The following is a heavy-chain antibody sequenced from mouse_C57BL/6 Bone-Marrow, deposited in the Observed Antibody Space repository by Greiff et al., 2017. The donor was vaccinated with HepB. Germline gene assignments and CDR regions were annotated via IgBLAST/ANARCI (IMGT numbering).Heavy chain of an antibody. CDR2: IYPGSGST. Sequence: QVQLQQPGAELVKPGASVKMSCKASGYTFTSYWITWVKQRPGQGLEGIGDIYPGSGSTNYNEKFKSKATLTVDTSSSTAYMQLSSLTSEDSAVYYCARARSTVFYAMDYWGQGTSVTVSS. CDR1: GYTFTSYW. J-gene: IGHJ4*01. V-gene: IGHV1-55*01. CDR3: ARARSTVFYAMDY. D-gene: IGHD4-1*02.